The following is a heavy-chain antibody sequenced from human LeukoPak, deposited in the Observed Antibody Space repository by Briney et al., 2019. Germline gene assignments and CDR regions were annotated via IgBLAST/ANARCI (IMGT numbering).Heavy chain of an antibody. V-gene: IGHV4-34*01. CDR3: ARGRIKGYYDFWSGHAPFDY. CDR2: INHSGST. CDR1: GGSISSYY. J-gene: IGHJ4*02. D-gene: IGHD3-3*01. Sequence: PSETLSLTCTVSGGSISSYYWSWIRQPPGKGLEWIGEINHSGSTNYNPSLKSRVTISVDTSKNQFSLKLSSVTAADTAVYYCARGRIKGYYDFWSGHAPFDYWGQGTLVTVSS.